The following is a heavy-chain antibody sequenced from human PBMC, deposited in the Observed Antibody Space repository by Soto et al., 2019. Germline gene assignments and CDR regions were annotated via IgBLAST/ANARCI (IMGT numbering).Heavy chain of an antibody. CDR1: GGSISSYY. CDR3: ATMREMATRLDY. V-gene: IGHV4-59*01. Sequence: SETLSLTCTVSGGSISSYYWSWFRQPPGKGLEWIGYIYYSGSTNYNPSLKSRVTISVDTSKNQFSLKLSSVTAADTAVYYCATMREMATRLDYWGQGTLVTVS. J-gene: IGHJ4*02. CDR2: IYYSGST. D-gene: IGHD5-12*01.